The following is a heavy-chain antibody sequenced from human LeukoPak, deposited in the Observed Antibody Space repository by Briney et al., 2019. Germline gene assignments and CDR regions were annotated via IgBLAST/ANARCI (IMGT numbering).Heavy chain of an antibody. V-gene: IGHV4-61*02. D-gene: IGHD6-19*01. CDR3: ARGAYGSGL. Sequence: SQTLSLTCTVSGGSNSSGSYYWSRIRQPAGKGLEWIGRIYTSGSTDYNPALRSRVTISVDTSKNQFSLKLRFVTAADTAVYYCARGAYGSGLWGQGTLVTVSS. CDR1: GGSNSSGSYY. J-gene: IGHJ4*02. CDR2: IYTSGST.